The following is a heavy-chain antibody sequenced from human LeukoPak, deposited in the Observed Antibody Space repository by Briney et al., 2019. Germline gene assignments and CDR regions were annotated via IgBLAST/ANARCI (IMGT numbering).Heavy chain of an antibody. D-gene: IGHD2-2*01. CDR3: AREGLCSSTSCYYYGMDV. CDR2: IDRDGSRI. CDR1: GFTFSSYW. Sequence: GGSLRLSCAVSGFTFSSYWMHWVRQAPGKGLVWVSRIDRDGSRINYADSVKGRFTISTDNAKNSLYLQMNSLRAADTAVYYCAREGLCSSTSCYYYGMDVWGQGTTVTVSS. J-gene: IGHJ6*02. V-gene: IGHV3-74*01.